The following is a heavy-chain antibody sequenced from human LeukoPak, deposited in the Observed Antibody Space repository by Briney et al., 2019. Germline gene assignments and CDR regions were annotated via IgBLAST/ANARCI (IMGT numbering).Heavy chain of an antibody. D-gene: IGHD6-19*01. V-gene: IGHV3-53*01. J-gene: IGHJ4*02. CDR3: AREWSSGYDY. CDR2: IYSGGST. CDR1: GFTVSSNY. Sequence: PGGSLRLSCAASGFTVSSNYMSWVRQAPGKGLEWVSVIYSGGSTYYADSVKGRFTISRDNAKNSLYLQMNSLRAEDTALYYCAREWSSGYDYWGQGTLVTVSS.